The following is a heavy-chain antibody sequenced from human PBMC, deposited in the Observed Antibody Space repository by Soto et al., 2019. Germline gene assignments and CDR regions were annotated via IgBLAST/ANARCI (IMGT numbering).Heavy chain of an antibody. D-gene: IGHD4-17*01. J-gene: IGHJ5*02. CDR2: IYYSGST. CDR1: GGSISSSSYY. V-gene: IGHV4-39*01. Sequence: PSETLSLTCTVSGGSISSSSYYWGWIRQPPGKGLEWIGFIYYSGSTYYNPSLKSRVTISVDTSKNQFSLKLSSVTAADTAVYYCASLYDYGVAWGQGTLVTVSS. CDR3: ASLYDYGVA.